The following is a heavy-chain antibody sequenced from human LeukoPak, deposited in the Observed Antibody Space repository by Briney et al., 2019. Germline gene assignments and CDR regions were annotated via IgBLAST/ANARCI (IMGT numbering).Heavy chain of an antibody. J-gene: IGHJ4*02. CDR3: ANLLRYSSSGKVDY. CDR1: GFTFSSYA. D-gene: IGHD6-13*01. CDR2: ISGSGGST. Sequence: PGGSLRLSCAASGFTFSSYAMSWVRQAPGKGLVWVSAISGSGGSTYYADSVKGRFTISRDNSKNTLYLQMNSLRAEDTAVYYCANLLRYSSSGKVDYWGQGTLVTVSS. V-gene: IGHV3-23*01.